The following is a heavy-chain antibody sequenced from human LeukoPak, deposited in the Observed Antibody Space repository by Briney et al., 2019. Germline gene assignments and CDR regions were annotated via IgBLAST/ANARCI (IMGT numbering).Heavy chain of an antibody. CDR2: INPNSGGT. Sequence: ASVKVSCKASGCTFTGYYIHWVRQAPGQGLEWMGWINPNSGGTNYAQKFQGRVTMTRDTSITTAYMEMSRLRSDDTALYYCARSPHILTGENFDYWGQGTLVTVSS. V-gene: IGHV1-2*02. CDR3: ARSPHILTGENFDY. CDR1: GCTFTGYY. D-gene: IGHD3-9*01. J-gene: IGHJ4*02.